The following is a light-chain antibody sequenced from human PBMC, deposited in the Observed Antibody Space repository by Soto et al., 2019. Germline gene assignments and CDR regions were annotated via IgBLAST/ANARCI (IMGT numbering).Light chain of an antibody. V-gene: IGKV2-28*01. Sequence: DIVLTQSPLSLPVTPGEPASISCRSSQSLLQSNGYNHLDWYLQKPGQSPQLLIYLGSNRASGGPDRFSGSGSGTDFTLKISRVEAEDVGIYYCMQALQAPPWTFGQGTKVEI. CDR1: QSLLQSNGYNH. J-gene: IGKJ1*01. CDR3: MQALQAPPWT. CDR2: LGS.